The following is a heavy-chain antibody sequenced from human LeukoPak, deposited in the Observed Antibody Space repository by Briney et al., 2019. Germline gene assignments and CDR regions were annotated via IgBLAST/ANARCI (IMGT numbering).Heavy chain of an antibody. CDR3: ARDWGGLRAFDI. J-gene: IGHJ3*02. CDR1: GDSITSGDYY. D-gene: IGHD2-21*01. Sequence: SQTLSLTCTVSGDSITSGDYYWSWIRQPPGKGLEWIGYIYYSGSTYYNPSLKSRVTISLDTSKNQFSLKLTSVTAADTAVYYCARDWGGLRAFDIWGQGTMVTVSS. CDR2: IYYSGST. V-gene: IGHV4-30-4*08.